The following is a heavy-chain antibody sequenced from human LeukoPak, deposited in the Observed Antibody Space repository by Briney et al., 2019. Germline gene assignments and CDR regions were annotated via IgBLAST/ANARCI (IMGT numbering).Heavy chain of an antibody. CDR3: ARGEEYHDSSGYHLDY. J-gene: IGHJ4*02. D-gene: IGHD3-22*01. V-gene: IGHV4-39*07. CDR1: GGSISSTSYY. CDR2: INHSGST. Sequence: SETLSLTCTVSGGSISSTSYYWSWIRQPPGKGLEWIGEINHSGSTNYNPSLKSRVTISVDTSKNQFSLKLSSVTAADTAVYYCARGEEYHDSSGYHLDYWGQGTLVTVSS.